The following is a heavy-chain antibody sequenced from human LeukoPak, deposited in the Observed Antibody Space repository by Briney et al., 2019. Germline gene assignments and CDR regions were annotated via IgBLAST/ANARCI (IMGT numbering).Heavy chain of an antibody. CDR3: ASTYFGSGSFPLDY. V-gene: IGHV4-59*01. Sequence: SETLSLTCTASGGSMISYYWSWVRQSPGKGLEWIGYIYYTGSTNYNPSLKSRVTISIDMSRTQFSLKLRSVTAADTTVYYCASTYFGSGSFPLDYWGQGTLVTVSS. CDR1: GGSMISYY. CDR2: IYYTGST. D-gene: IGHD3-10*01. J-gene: IGHJ4*02.